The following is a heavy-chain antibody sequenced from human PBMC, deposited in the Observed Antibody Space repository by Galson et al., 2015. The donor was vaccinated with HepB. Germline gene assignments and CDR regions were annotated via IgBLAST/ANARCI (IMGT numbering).Heavy chain of an antibody. CDR3: AKNGRPTGRASPIN. CDR2: ISGRRLVR. CDR1: GPTFRDPH. D-gene: IGHD2-8*01. V-gene: IGHV3-11*01. J-gene: IGHJ4*02. Sequence: PTLSCAAPGPTFRDPHLRWPRPAPGPGLAWASHISGRRLVRYYAASATRRFPISRAHALPSFLLQMNDLRVEDTAVYYCAKNGRPTGRASPINWGQGTLVTASS.